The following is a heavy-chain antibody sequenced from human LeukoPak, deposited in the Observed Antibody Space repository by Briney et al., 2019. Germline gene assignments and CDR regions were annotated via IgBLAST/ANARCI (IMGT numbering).Heavy chain of an antibody. Sequence: PSETLSLTCAVYGGSFSGYYWSWIRQPPGKGLEWIGEINHSGSTNYNPSLKSRVTISVDTSKNQFSLKLSSVTAADTAVYYCARGSIFGRYFDLWGRGTLVTVSS. D-gene: IGHD3-3*01. CDR2: INHSGST. CDR3: ARGSIFGRYFDL. J-gene: IGHJ2*01. CDR1: GGSFSGYY. V-gene: IGHV4-34*01.